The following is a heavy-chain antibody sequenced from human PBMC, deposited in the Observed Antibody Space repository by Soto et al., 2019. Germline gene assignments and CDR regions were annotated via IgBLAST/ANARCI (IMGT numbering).Heavy chain of an antibody. CDR3: ASLYNWNDYYYYGMDV. J-gene: IGHJ6*02. CDR1: GFTFSSYS. D-gene: IGHD1-1*01. Sequence: EVQLVESGGGLVKPGGSLRLSCAASGFTFSSYSMNWVRQAPGKGLEWVSSISSSSSYIYYADSVKGRFTISRDNAKNPLYLQMNSLRAEDTAVYYCASLYNWNDYYYYGMDVWGQGTTVTVSS. V-gene: IGHV3-21*01. CDR2: ISSSSSYI.